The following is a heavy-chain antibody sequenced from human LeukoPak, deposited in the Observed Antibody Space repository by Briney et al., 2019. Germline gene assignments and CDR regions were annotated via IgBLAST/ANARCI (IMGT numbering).Heavy chain of an antibody. CDR1: GFSLTSHW. CDR2: VNRDGSET. CDR3: ARHNGMDV. Sequence: GGSLRLSCAASGFSLTSHWMTWVRQVPGRGPEWVANVNRDGSETYYLDSVKGRFTISKDNAKNSLYLQITSLRAEDTALYYCARHNGMDVWGQGTTVIVSS. V-gene: IGHV3-7*03. J-gene: IGHJ6*02.